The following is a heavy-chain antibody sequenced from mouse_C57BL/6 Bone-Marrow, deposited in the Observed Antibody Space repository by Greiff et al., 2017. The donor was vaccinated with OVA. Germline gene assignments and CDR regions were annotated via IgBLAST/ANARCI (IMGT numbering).Heavy chain of an antibody. J-gene: IGHJ3*01. CDR3: ARVGGLAFAY. CDR1: GYSITSGYY. V-gene: IGHV3-6*01. Sequence: EVQLVESGPGLVKPSQSLSLTCSVTGYSITSGYYWNWIRQFPGNKLEWMGYISYDGSNNYNPSLKNRISITRDTSKNQFFLKLNSVTTEDTATYYCARVGGLAFAYWGQGTLVTVSA. D-gene: IGHD4-1*01. CDR2: ISYDGSN.